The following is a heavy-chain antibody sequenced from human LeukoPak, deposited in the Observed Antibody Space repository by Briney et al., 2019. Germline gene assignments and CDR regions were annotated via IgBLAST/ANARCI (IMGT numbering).Heavy chain of an antibody. CDR1: GYSISSGYY. D-gene: IGHD2-15*01. CDR3: ASETYLLRSPVVHY. V-gene: IGHV4-38-2*02. CDR2: IYHSGST. Sequence: SETLSLTCTVSGYSISSGYYGGWIRQPPGKGLEWIGSIYHSGSTYYNPSLKSRVTISVDTSKSQFSLKLSSVTAADTAVYYCASETYLLRSPVVHYWGQGTLVTVSS. J-gene: IGHJ4*02.